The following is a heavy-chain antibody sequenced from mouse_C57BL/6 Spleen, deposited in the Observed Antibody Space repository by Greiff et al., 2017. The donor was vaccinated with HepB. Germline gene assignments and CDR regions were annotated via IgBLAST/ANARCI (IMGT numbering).Heavy chain of an antibody. CDR3: ARYYYGSSYDWYFDV. CDR2: INPNYGTT. CDR1: GYSFTDYN. J-gene: IGHJ1*03. V-gene: IGHV1-39*01. Sequence: VQLKESGPELVKPGASVKISCKASGYSFTDYNMNWVKQSNGKSLEWIGVINPNYGTTSYNQKFKGKATLTVDQSSSTAYMQLNSLTSEDSAVYYCARYYYGSSYDWYFDVWGTGTTVTVSS. D-gene: IGHD1-1*01.